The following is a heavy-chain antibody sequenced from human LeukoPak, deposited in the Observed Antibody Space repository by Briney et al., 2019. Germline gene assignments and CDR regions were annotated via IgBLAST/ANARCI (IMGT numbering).Heavy chain of an antibody. D-gene: IGHD6-19*01. Sequence: PGGSLRLSCAASGFTFSGYAMSWVRQAPGKGLEWVSTISGSGGSTYYADSVKGRFTISRDNSKNTLYLQMNSLRAEDTAVYYCAKDLRAGTDADAFDIWGQGTMVTVSS. V-gene: IGHV3-23*01. J-gene: IGHJ3*02. CDR1: GFTFSGYA. CDR2: ISGSGGST. CDR3: AKDLRAGTDADAFDI.